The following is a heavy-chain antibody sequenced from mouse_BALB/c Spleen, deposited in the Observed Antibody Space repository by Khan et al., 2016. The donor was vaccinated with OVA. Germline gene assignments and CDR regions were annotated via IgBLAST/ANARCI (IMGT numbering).Heavy chain of an antibody. CDR3: ARISYYEASY. Sequence: VQLKESGAELVKPGASVKLSCTTSGFNIKDTYIHWVKQRPEQGLVWIGRIDPANGYTKFDPRFRGKATITTDTSSNTAYLQLSSLTSEDTAVYYCARISYYEASYWGQGTLVTVSS. D-gene: IGHD2-4*01. CDR2: IDPANGYT. CDR1: GFNIKDTY. J-gene: IGHJ3*01. V-gene: IGHV14-3*02.